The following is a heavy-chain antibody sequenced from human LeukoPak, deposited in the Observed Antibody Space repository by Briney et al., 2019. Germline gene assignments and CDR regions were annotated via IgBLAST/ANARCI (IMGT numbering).Heavy chain of an antibody. CDR3: AKGGYYGSGRPDY. CDR2: ISSSGSTI. V-gene: IGHV3-11*01. D-gene: IGHD3-10*01. CDR1: GFTFSDYY. J-gene: IGHJ4*02. Sequence: GGSLRLSCAASGFTFSDYYMSWIRQAPGKGLEWVSYISSSGSTIYYADSVKGRFTISRDNSKNTLYLQMNSLRAEDTAVYYCAKGGYYGSGRPDYWGQGTLVTVSS.